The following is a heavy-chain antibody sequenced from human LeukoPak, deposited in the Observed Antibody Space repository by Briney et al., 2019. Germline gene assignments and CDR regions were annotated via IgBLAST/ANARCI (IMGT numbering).Heavy chain of an antibody. D-gene: IGHD6-6*01. CDR3: ARGIIAARVYFDY. V-gene: IGHV4-59*01. CDR1: SGSISSYY. J-gene: IGHJ4*02. Sequence: SETLSLTCTVPSGSISSYYWSWIRQPPGKGLEWIGHIYHTGIANYNPSLKSRVTISIDTSKNQFSLKVSSATAADTALYYCARGIIAARVYFDYWGQGTLVTVSS. CDR2: IYHTGIA.